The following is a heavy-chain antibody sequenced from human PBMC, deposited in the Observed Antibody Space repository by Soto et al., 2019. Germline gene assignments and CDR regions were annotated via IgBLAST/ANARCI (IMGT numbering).Heavy chain of an antibody. CDR1: VSIFVNYG. CDR3: VMVDNYVTPTPQDV. Sequence: QVQLVQSGEEVKKPGASGKVSCKASVSIFVNYGIAWVRQAPGQGLKWMGWISPYTGNTHSASKVQGRLTMTTDTSTSTAYMDLGSLTSDDTAVYYCVMVDNYVTPTPQDVWGQGTTVTVSS. V-gene: IGHV1-18*01. D-gene: IGHD3-16*01. J-gene: IGHJ6*02. CDR2: ISPYTGNT.